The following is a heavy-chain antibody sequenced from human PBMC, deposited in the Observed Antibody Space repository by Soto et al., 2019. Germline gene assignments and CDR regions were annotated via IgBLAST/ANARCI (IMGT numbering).Heavy chain of an antibody. CDR1: GFTFSDHY. V-gene: IGHV3-72*01. J-gene: IGHJ4*02. D-gene: IGHD3-10*01. CDR3: XVXXXGXXXGAA. CDR2: SKNKADSYTT. Sequence: EVQLVESGGGLVQPGGSLRLSCAASGFTFSDHYMDGVRQAPGKGLEWVGRSKNKADSYTTEYAASVKGRFTISRDGSKNSLFLQMNSLKTEDTAVYXCXVXXXGXXXGAAWGQGILVTVSS.